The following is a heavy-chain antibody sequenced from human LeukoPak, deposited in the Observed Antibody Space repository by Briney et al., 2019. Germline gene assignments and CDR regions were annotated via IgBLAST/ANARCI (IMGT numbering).Heavy chain of an antibody. D-gene: IGHD3-9*01. CDR1: GYMFAVFG. Sequence: EASVKVSCKASGYMFAVFGITWVRQAPGQGLEWMGSIRVHNGDTNYAQKFQGRLTMTTDTSATAAYMELGSLKSDDTAVYYCARDRYDVGVAFDFWGQGTMVTVSS. CDR3: ARDRYDVGVAFDF. J-gene: IGHJ3*01. CDR2: IRVHNGDT. V-gene: IGHV1-18*01.